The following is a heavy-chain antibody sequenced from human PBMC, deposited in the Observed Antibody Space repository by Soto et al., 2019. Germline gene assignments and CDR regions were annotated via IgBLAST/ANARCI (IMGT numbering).Heavy chain of an antibody. D-gene: IGHD6-6*01. J-gene: IGHJ4*02. CDR1: GVKSVAPD. CDR3: ARSPWQLRKYYFDS. V-gene: IGHV3-53*01. CDR2: IYSGGNT. Sequence: GGLQRLCSSAAGVKSVAPDVNWIRKEPGKGLEWVSVIYSGGNTYYTDSVKGRFIISRDNSKNTVYLQMNSLRADDTAVYYCARSPWQLRKYYFDSWGQATLVSVSS.